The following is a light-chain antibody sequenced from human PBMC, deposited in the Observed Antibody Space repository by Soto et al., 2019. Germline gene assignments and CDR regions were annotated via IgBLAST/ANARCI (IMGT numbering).Light chain of an antibody. J-gene: IGLJ7*01. CDR3: QSYDNTLGGAV. V-gene: IGLV1-40*01. Sequence: QAVVTQPPSVFGAPGQRVTISCSGSSSNIGAGFGVHWYQQFPGTAPKLLIYGNNNRPSGVPDRFSGSKSGTSASLAITGLQAEDEADYHCQSYDNTLGGAVFGGGTQLTVL. CDR1: SSNIGAGFG. CDR2: GNN.